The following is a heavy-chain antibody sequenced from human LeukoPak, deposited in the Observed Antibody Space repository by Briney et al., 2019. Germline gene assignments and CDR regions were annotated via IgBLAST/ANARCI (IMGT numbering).Heavy chain of an antibody. D-gene: IGHD7-27*01. J-gene: IGHJ3*01. CDR3: ARLSWGSKAFDL. CDR1: GDSVSSGSVA. CDR2: TYYNSKWYN. Sequence: SQTLSLTCAISGDSVSSGSVAWNWIRQSPSRGLEWLGRTYYNSKWYNDYAVSVKSRMTFNPDTSKDQFSLHLNSVTPEDTAVYYCARLSWGSKAFDLWGQGTMVTVSS. V-gene: IGHV6-1*01.